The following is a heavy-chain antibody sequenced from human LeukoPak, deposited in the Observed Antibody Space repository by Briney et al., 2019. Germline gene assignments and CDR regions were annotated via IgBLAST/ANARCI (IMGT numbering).Heavy chain of an antibody. CDR2: MNPNSGNT. D-gene: IGHD3-10*01. J-gene: IGHJ4*02. V-gene: IGHV1-8*01. CDR3: ARDLTHYYGSGSYPAPVDY. CDR1: GYTFTSYD. Sequence: ASVKVSCKASGYTFTSYDINWVRQATGQGLEWMGWMNPNSGNTGYAQKFQGRVTMTTDTSTSTAYMELRSLRSDDTAVYYCARDLTHYYGSGSYPAPVDYWGQGTLVTVSS.